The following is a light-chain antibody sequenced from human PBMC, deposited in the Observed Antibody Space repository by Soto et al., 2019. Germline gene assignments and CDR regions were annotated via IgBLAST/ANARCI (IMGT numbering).Light chain of an antibody. J-gene: IGLJ2*01. CDR2: DNN. CDR1: SSNIGNNY. Sequence: QSVLTQPASVSAAPGQKVTISCSGSSSNIGNNYVSWYQQLPGTAPKLLIYDNNKRPSGIPDRFSGSMSGTSATLGITGLQTGDEADYYCGTWDSSLTAVVFGGGTKLTVL. V-gene: IGLV1-51*01. CDR3: GTWDSSLTAVV.